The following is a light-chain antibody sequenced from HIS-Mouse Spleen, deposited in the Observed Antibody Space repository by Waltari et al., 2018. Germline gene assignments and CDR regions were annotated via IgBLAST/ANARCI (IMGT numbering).Light chain of an antibody. CDR3: SSYTSSSTLV. CDR2: EVS. Sequence: QSALTQPASVSGSPGQSITISCTGTSSDVGGYNYVSWYQQHPGKAPKLMIYEVSNRPSGVSHRFSGSKSGNPASLTISGLQAEDEADYYCSSYTSSSTLVFGGGTKLTVL. J-gene: IGLJ2*01. CDR1: SSDVGGYNY. V-gene: IGLV2-14*01.